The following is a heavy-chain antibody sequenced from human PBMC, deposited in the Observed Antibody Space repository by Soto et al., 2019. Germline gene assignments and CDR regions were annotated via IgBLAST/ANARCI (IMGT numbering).Heavy chain of an antibody. CDR3: AIVKQWLVRNEVFDI. J-gene: IGHJ3*02. D-gene: IGHD6-19*01. V-gene: IGHV1-18*01. Sequence: ASVKVSCKASGYTFTSYGISWVRQAPGQGLEWMGWISAYNGNTNYAQKLQGRVTMTTDTSTSTAYMELRSLRSDDTAVYYCAIVKQWLVRNEVFDIRGQGTTVTGSS. CDR2: ISAYNGNT. CDR1: GYTFTSYG.